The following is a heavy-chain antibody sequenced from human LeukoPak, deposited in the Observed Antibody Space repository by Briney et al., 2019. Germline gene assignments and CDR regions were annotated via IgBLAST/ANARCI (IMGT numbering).Heavy chain of an antibody. CDR1: GFTFTSYG. D-gene: IGHD2-15*01. CDR3: ARGCSGGSCYSAGYFQH. V-gene: IGHV1-18*01. J-gene: IGHJ1*01. Sequence: ASVKVSCKASGFTFTSYGISWVRQAPGQGLEWMGWISAYNGNTNTNYVQKLRGRVTMTTDTSTSTAYMELSSLRSEDTAVYYCARGCSGGSCYSAGYFQHWGQGTLVTVSS. CDR2: ISAYNGNTNT.